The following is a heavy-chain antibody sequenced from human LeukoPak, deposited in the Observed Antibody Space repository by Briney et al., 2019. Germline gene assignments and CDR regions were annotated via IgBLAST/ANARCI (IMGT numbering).Heavy chain of an antibody. CDR1: VGSFSGYY. V-gene: IGHV4-34*01. CDR3: ARVSSRRLPPTYSYDRRNYFDY. CDR2: INHSGST. J-gene: IGHJ4*02. Sequence: SETLSLTCAVYVGSFSGYYWSWIRQPPGKGLEWIGEINHSGSTNYNPSLKSRVTISVDTSKNQFSLKLSSVTAADTAVYYCARVSSRRLPPTYSYDRRNYFDYWGQGTLVTVSS. D-gene: IGHD3-22*01.